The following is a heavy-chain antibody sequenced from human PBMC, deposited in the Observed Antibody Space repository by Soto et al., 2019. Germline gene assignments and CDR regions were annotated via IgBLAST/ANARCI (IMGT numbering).Heavy chain of an antibody. D-gene: IGHD2-2*02. J-gene: IGHJ5*02. CDR1: GYTFTSYG. Sequence: QVQLVQSGAEVKKPGASVKVSCKASGYTFTSYGISWVRQAPGQGLEWMGWISAYNGNTNYAQKLQGRVTMTTDTSTSTAYMDLRSLRSDDTAVYYCARDLGYCSSTSCYKVDWFDPWGQGTLVTVSS. V-gene: IGHV1-18*01. CDR3: ARDLGYCSSTSCYKVDWFDP. CDR2: ISAYNGNT.